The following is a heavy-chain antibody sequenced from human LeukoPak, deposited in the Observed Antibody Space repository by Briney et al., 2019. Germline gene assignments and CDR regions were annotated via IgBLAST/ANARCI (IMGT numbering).Heavy chain of an antibody. CDR3: ARDRRDGYNDY. D-gene: IGHD5-24*01. V-gene: IGHV4-59*01. Sequence: SETLSLTCTVSGGSISSYYWSWIRQLPGKGLEWIGYIYYSGSTNYNPSLKSRVTISVDTSKNQFSLKLSSVTAADTAVYYCARDRRDGYNDYWGQGTLVTVSS. J-gene: IGHJ4*02. CDR2: IYYSGST. CDR1: GGSISSYY.